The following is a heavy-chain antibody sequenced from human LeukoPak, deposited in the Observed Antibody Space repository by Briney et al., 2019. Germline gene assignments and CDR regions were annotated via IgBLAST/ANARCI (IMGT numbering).Heavy chain of an antibody. CDR2: IIPIFGTA. J-gene: IGHJ4*02. V-gene: IGHV1-69*06. D-gene: IGHD5-24*01. CDR3: ARVPKRDGYNYYFDY. CDR1: GGTFSNYA. Sequence: SVKVSCKASGGTFSNYAISWVRQAPGQGLEWMGGIIPIFGTANYAQKFRGRVAITADKSTRTAYMGLSSLRSEDTAVYYCARVPKRDGYNYYFDYWGQGTLVTVSS.